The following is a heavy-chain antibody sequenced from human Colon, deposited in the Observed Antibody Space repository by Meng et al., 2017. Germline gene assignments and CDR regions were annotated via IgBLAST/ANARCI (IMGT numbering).Heavy chain of an antibody. J-gene: IGHJ5*02. V-gene: IGHV4-31*11. CDR3: ARDPSNRGAFFDP. D-gene: IGHD3-10*01. CDR1: GGSISGDGYY. CDR2: VHDSGDT. Sequence: QVQVQESGPGLVKPYPTLSLPCVVSGGSISGDGYYWSWIRQHPGKGLEWIGYVHDSGDTYYKSSLKSRITISIDTSENQFSLKLKSVTAADTAVYYCARDPSNRGAFFDPWGQGTLVTVSS.